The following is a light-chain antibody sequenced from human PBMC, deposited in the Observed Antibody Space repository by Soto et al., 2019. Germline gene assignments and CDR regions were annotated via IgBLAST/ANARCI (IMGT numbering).Light chain of an antibody. V-gene: IGKV3-20*01. J-gene: IGKJ1*01. CDR3: QDYRTSASWT. CDR2: RGS. CDR1: QNIRGNE. Sequence: EVVLTQSPGTLSLSPGERATLSCRASQNIRGNELAWYQQKPGQAPRLLIYRGSSRATGIPDRFSGRGSGTDFTLTTSRPEPEDFAVYYCQDYRTSASWTFGQGTKVEIK.